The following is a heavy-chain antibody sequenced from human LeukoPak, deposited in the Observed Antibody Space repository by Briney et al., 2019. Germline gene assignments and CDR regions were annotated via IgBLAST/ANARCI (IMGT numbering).Heavy chain of an antibody. CDR1: GGSISSYY. J-gene: IGHJ4*02. V-gene: IGHV4-59*08. Sequence: SETLSLTYTVSGGSISSYYWSWIRQPPGKGLEWIGYIYYSGSTNYNPSLKSRVTISVDTSKNQFSLKLSSVTAADTAVYYCARHLPGATYADYWGQGTLVTVSS. CDR2: IYYSGST. CDR3: ARHLPGATYADY. D-gene: IGHD1-26*01.